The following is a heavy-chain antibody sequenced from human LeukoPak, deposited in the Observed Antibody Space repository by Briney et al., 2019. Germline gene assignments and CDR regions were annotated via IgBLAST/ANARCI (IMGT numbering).Heavy chain of an antibody. J-gene: IGHJ3*02. CDR3: ARSVVAATRGAFHI. CDR2: ISNSDSDSTI. V-gene: IGHV3-48*03. CDR1: GFTFSSYE. D-gene: IGHD2-15*01. Sequence: GGSLRLSCAASGFTFSSYEMNWVRQAPGKGLEWVSYISNSDSDSTIYYADSVKGRFTISRDNAKNSLYLQMNSLRAEDTAVYYCARSVVAATRGAFHIWGQGTMVTVSS.